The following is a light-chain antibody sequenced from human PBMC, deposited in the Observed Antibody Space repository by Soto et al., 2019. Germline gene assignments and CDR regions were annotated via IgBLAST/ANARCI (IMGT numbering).Light chain of an antibody. Sequence: QSALTQPPSASGSPGQSVTISCTGTSSDVGGYNYVSWYQQHQGKAPKLMIYEVTKRPSGVPDRFSGSKSGNTASLTVSGLQAEDEADYYCSSYAGSNNVLFGGGTKLTVL. CDR2: EVT. J-gene: IGLJ2*01. CDR3: SSYAGSNNVL. CDR1: SSDVGGYNY. V-gene: IGLV2-8*01.